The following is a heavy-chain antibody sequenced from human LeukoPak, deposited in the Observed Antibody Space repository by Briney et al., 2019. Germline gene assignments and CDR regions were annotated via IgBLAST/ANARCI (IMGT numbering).Heavy chain of an antibody. V-gene: IGHV3-30-3*01. J-gene: IGHJ4*02. D-gene: IGHD3-3*01. CDR2: ISYDENNE. Sequence: GGSLRLSCVVTGFTLTTYTIYWVRLAPGKGLEWVAIISYDENNEYYADSVKGRFTISRDNNKDTVFLQMNNLRSEDTALYYCARFGFSATSSSYWGRGTRVIVSS. CDR3: ARFGFSATSSSY. CDR1: GFTLTTYT.